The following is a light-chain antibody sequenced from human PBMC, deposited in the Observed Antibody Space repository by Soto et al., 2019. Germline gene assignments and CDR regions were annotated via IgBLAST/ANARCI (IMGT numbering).Light chain of an antibody. CDR1: QSISSW. V-gene: IGKV1-39*01. J-gene: IGKJ4*01. CDR3: QQSYNTPRT. CDR2: AAI. Sequence: DIQMTQSPSTLSASVGDRVTITCRASQSISSWLAWYQQKPGKPPKLLIFAAITLQSGVPSRFSGSGSGTDFTLTISSLQPEDFATYYCQQSYNTPRTFGGGTKVEIK.